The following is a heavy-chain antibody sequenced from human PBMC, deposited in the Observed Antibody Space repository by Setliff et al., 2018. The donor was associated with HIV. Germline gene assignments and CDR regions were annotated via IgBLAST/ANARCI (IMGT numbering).Heavy chain of an antibody. CDR2: INPSDNRT. V-gene: IGHV1-46*02. Sequence: ASVKVSCKASGYTFNNYYMHWVRQAPGQGLEWMGIINPSDNRTHYAQKFQGRVTMTRDTSTSTVYMELSSLRSEDTAVYYCARAYNVYDYRSDSSGYDYWGQGTLVTAPQ. D-gene: IGHD3-22*01. CDR1: GYTFNNYY. CDR3: ARAYNVYDYRSDSSGYDY. J-gene: IGHJ4*02.